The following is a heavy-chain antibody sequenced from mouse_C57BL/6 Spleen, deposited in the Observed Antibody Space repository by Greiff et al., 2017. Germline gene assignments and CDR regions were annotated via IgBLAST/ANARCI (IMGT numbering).Heavy chain of an antibody. CDR1: GYTFTSYW. V-gene: IGHV1-69*01. CDR3: ARDGGGVFIFDY. Sequence: QVQLQQSGAELVMPGASVKLSCKASGYTFTSYWMHWVKQRPGQGLEWIGEIDPSDSYTNYNQKFKGKSTLTVDKSSSTAYMQLSSLTSEDSAVYDCARDGGGVFIFDYWGQGTTLTVSS. J-gene: IGHJ2*01. D-gene: IGHD1-2*01. CDR2: IDPSDSYT.